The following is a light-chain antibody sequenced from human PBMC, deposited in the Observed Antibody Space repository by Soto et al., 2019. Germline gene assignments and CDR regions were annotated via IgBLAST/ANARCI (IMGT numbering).Light chain of an antibody. CDR1: QSVSSY. CDR2: DAS. Sequence: EIVLTQSPATLSLSPGERATLSCRASQSVSSYLAWYQQKPGQAPRLLIYDASNRATGIAARFSGSGSGTDFTLTISSLEPEDFAVYYCQQRSNWPSRYTFGQGTKLEIK. J-gene: IGKJ2*01. V-gene: IGKV3-11*01. CDR3: QQRSNWPSRYT.